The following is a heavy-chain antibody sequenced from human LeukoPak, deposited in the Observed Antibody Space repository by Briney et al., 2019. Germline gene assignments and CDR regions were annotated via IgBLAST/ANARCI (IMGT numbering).Heavy chain of an antibody. CDR2: IYYSGST. D-gene: IGHD3-22*01. V-gene: IGHV4-39*01. CDR3: ARQVTMIVVVIDKTDY. CDR1: GGSFSSYY. Sequence: SETLSLTCAVYGGSFSSYYWGWIRQPPGKGLEWIGSIYYSGSTYYNPSLKSRVTISVDTSKNQFSLKLSSVNAADTAVYYCARQVTMIVVVIDKTDYWGQGTLVTVSS. J-gene: IGHJ4*02.